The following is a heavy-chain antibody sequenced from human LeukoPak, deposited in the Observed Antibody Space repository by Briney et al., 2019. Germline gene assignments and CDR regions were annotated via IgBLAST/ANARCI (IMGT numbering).Heavy chain of an antibody. V-gene: IGHV4-61*02. Sequence: PSETLSLTFTVSGGSISSGSYCWSWIRQPAGKGLEWIGRIDTSGSANYNPSLKSRVTISVDTSKNQFSLKLSSVTAADTAVYYCARVGIAANAFDIWGQGTMVTVSS. CDR2: IDTSGSA. D-gene: IGHD6-25*01. J-gene: IGHJ3*02. CDR1: GGSISSGSYC. CDR3: ARVGIAANAFDI.